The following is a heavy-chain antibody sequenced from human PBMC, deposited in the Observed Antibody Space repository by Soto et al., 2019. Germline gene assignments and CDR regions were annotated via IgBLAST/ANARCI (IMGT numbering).Heavy chain of an antibody. CDR3: ARHTGAMVRGVIIKGAFDI. D-gene: IGHD3-10*01. Sequence: NPSETLSLTCTVSGGSISSSSYYWGWIRQPPGKGLEWIGSIYYSGSTYYNPPLKSRVTISVDTSKNQFSLKLSSVTAADTAVYYCARHTGAMVRGVIIKGAFDIWGQGTMVTVSS. CDR2: IYYSGST. CDR1: GGSISSSSYY. J-gene: IGHJ3*02. V-gene: IGHV4-39*01.